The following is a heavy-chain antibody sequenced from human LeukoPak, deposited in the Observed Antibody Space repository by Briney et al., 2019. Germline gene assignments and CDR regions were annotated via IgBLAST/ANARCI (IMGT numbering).Heavy chain of an antibody. Sequence: GRSLRLSCAASGFTFSSYAMHWVRQAPGKGLEWVAVISYDGSNKYYADSVKGRFTISRDNSKNMLYLQMNSLRAEDTAIYYCARELRYGDCWGQGTLVTVSS. CDR1: GFTFSSYA. CDR2: ISYDGSNK. D-gene: IGHD5-18*01. J-gene: IGHJ4*02. V-gene: IGHV3-30-3*01. CDR3: ARELRYGDC.